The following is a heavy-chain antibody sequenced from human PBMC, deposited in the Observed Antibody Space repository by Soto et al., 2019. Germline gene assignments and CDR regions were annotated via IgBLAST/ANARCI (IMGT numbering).Heavy chain of an antibody. V-gene: IGHV4-39*01. Sequence: SETLSLTCTVSGDSVSNSGYYWGWIRQSPGKRLEWIGSVSFSGSKYYNPSLRRRVTFSVDTSKTLISLKLRSVTAADTAVYYCARGSTWQGRGWFDPWGQGTLVTVAP. D-gene: IGHD6-13*01. CDR3: ARGSTWQGRGWFDP. CDR2: VSFSGSK. J-gene: IGHJ5*02. CDR1: GDSVSNSGYY.